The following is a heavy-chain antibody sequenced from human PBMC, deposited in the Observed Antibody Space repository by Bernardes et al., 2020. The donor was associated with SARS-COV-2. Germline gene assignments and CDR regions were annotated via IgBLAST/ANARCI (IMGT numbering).Heavy chain of an antibody. J-gene: IGHJ6*02. V-gene: IGHV3-7*03. CDR1: GFTLSQDC. CDR2: INKDGSKN. Sequence: GGSLRLSCVASGFTLSQDCMSWVRQVPGKGLGWVANINKDGSKNYYEDSVKRRFTISRDNAKNSLFLQMHSLRAEDTAVYYCARYLSHYGLDVWGQGTTVTVSS. CDR3: ARYLSHYGLDV.